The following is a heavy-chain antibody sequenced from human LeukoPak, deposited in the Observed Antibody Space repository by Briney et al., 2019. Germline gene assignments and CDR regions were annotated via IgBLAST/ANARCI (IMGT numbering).Heavy chain of an antibody. Sequence: GGSLRLSCVASDFSFSNYDTYWVRQAAGRGLEWVSALGTNGDTYYLGSVKGRFTISRENGKNSLYLQMNSLGVDDTAVYYCAREWRGIASHYHGMDLWGQGTTVTVSS. CDR3: AREWRGIASHYHGMDL. V-gene: IGHV3-13*01. J-gene: IGHJ6*02. CDR1: DFSFSNYD. D-gene: IGHD6-6*01. CDR2: LGTNGDT.